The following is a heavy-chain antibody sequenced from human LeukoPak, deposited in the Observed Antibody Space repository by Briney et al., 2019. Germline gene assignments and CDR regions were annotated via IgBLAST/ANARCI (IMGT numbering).Heavy chain of an antibody. V-gene: IGHV3-23*01. CDR2: ISVSDDST. D-gene: IGHD3-3*01. CDR1: GFTFSGYA. J-gene: IGHJ4*02. Sequence: GGSLRLSCAASGFTFSGYAMSWVRQAPGKGLEWVSAISVSDDSTYYADSVKGRFTISRDNSKNTLYLQMNSLRAEDTAVYYCAKEWSDSYYFDYWGQGTLVTVSS. CDR3: AKEWSDSYYFDY.